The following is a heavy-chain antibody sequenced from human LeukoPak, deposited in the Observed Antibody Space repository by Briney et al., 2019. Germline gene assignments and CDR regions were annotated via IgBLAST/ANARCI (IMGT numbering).Heavy chain of an antibody. CDR2: VYYTGST. Sequence: SETLSLTCTVSGGSISSYTHYWGWIRQPPGKGLEWIATVYYTGSTYYNPSLKSRVTISMDTSRNHFSLKLTSVIAADTAMYYCVSNSSSSPWFDPWGQGTLVTVSS. CDR3: VSNSSSSPWFDP. CDR1: GGSISSYTHY. J-gene: IGHJ5*02. V-gene: IGHV4-39*02. D-gene: IGHD6-6*01.